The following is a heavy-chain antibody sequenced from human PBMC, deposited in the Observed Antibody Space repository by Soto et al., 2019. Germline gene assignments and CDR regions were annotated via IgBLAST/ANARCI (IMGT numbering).Heavy chain of an antibody. V-gene: IGHV3-23*01. CDR3: AKGRRGSGGWDYFDY. CDR1: GFTFSSYA. Sequence: GGSLRLSCAASGFTFSSYAMSWVRQAPGKGLEWVSTISGSGGSTYYADSVKGRFTLSRDNSKNTLYLQMNSLRAEDTAVYYCAKGRRGSGGWDYFDYWGQGTLVTVSS. CDR2: ISGSGGST. J-gene: IGHJ4*02. D-gene: IGHD6-19*01.